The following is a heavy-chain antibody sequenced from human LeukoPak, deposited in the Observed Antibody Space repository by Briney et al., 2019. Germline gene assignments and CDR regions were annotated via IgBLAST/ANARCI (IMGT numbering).Heavy chain of an antibody. CDR1: GYTFTDYY. CDR2: INPNSGET. J-gene: IGHJ4*02. Sequence: ASVKVSCKTSGYTFTDYYIHWVRPAPGQGLEWMGWINPNSGETNSAQKFQGRVTMTGDTSISTAYMELRRVTSDDTAVDYCARDRDYSNTERGFDYWGQGTLVTVSS. CDR3: ARDRDYSNTERGFDY. D-gene: IGHD4-11*01. V-gene: IGHV1-2*02.